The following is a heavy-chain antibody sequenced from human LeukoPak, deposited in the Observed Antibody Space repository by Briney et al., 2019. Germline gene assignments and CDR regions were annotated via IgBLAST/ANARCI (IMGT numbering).Heavy chain of an antibody. D-gene: IGHD6-6*01. CDR3: ARIGYSSSSLDY. CDR2: IKQDGSTK. CDR1: GFTFSNYW. J-gene: IGHJ4*02. V-gene: IGHV3-7*01. Sequence: PGGSLRLSCAASGFTFSNYWMTWVRQAPGRGLEWVANIKQDGSTKYYVDSVKGRFIISRDNVKNSVYLQVNSLTAEDTALYYCARIGYSSSSLDYWGQGSLVTVSS.